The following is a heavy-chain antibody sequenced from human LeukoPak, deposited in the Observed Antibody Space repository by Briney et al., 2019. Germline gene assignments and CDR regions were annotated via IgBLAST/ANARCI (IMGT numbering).Heavy chain of an antibody. CDR2: INPNSGGT. Sequence: GASVKVPCKASGYTFTGYYMHWVRQAPGQGLEWMGWINPNSGGTNYAQKFQGGVTMTRDTSISTAYMELSRLRSDDTAVYYCASTTYYDFWSGGSDYWGQGTLVTVSS. V-gene: IGHV1-2*02. J-gene: IGHJ4*02. CDR1: GYTFTGYY. CDR3: ASTTYYDFWSGGSDY. D-gene: IGHD3-3*01.